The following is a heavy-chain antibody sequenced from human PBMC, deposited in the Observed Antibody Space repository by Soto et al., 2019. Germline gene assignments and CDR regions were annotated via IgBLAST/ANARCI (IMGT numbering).Heavy chain of an antibody. V-gene: IGHV4-31*03. CDR2: IYYSGST. J-gene: IGHJ4*02. D-gene: IGHD3-16*01. CDR1: GGSISSGGYY. Sequence: SETLSLTCTVSGGSISSGGYYWSWIRQHPGKGLEWIGYIYYSGSTYYNPSLKSRVTISVDTSKNQFSLKLSSVTAADTAVYYCARGGVQYYFDYWGQGTLVTVSS. CDR3: ARGGVQYYFDY.